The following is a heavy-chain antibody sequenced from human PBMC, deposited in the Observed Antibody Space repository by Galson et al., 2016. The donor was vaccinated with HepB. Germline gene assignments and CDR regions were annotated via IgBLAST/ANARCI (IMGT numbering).Heavy chain of an antibody. CDR3: ARGHFGMDV. J-gene: IGHJ6*02. CDR2: IKEDGGEK. V-gene: IGHV3-7*03. CDR1: GFTFSSYW. Sequence: SLRLSCAASGFTFSSYWMSWVRQAPGKGLEWVAYIKEDGGEKNYVDSVKGRFTVSRDNAKNSLYLLMNSLRAEDTAIYYCARGHFGMDVWGQGTTVTVSS.